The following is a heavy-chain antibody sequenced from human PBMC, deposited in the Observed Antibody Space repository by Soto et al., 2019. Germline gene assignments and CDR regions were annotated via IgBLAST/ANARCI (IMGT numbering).Heavy chain of an antibody. V-gene: IGHV4-38-2*01. Sequence: ASETLSLTCAVSGFFISSGNYWGWIRKRPGKGLEWSGSIFHGGNTYYNPSLKSRVIISVDMSKNQFSLKLNSGTAADTAVYYCARARWYDAFDVWGEGTVVTVS. CDR2: IFHGGNT. CDR3: ARARWYDAFDV. D-gene: IGHD2-15*01. CDR1: GFFISSGNY. J-gene: IGHJ3*01.